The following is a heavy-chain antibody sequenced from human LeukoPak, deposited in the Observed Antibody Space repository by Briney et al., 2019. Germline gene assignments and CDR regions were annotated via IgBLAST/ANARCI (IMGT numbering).Heavy chain of an antibody. CDR1: GFTFSSYA. J-gene: IGHJ5*02. Sequence: GGSLRLSCAASGFTFSSYAMSWVRQAPGKGLEWVSAISGSGGSTYYADSVKGRFTISKDNSKNTLYLQMNSLRAEDTAVYYCARGVAGYISWNWFDPWGQGTLVTVSS. D-gene: IGHD6-19*01. V-gene: IGHV3-23*01. CDR3: ARGVAGYISWNWFDP. CDR2: ISGSGGST.